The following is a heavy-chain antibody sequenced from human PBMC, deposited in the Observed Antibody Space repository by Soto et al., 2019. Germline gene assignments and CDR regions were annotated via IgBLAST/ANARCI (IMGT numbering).Heavy chain of an antibody. J-gene: IGHJ4*02. D-gene: IGHD6-13*01. Sequence: QLQLQESGPGLVKPSETLSLTCTVSGGSISSSSYYWGWIRQPPGKGLEWIGSIYYSGSTYYNPSLQSRVTISVDTSKNQFSLKLSSVAAADTAVYSCARLGVYSSSLGYWGQGTLVTVSS. V-gene: IGHV4-39*01. CDR3: ARLGVYSSSLGY. CDR1: GGSISSSSYY. CDR2: IYYSGST.